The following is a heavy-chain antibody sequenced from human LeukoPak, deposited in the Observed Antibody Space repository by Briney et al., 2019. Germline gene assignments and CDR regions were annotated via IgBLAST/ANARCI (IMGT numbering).Heavy chain of an antibody. CDR3: ANLTH. CDR2: ISRTGNIV. Sequence: GGSLRLSCVATGFSFSNCSMHWVRQAPGKGLEWVSYISRTGNIVYYADSVKGRFTISRDNAKDSLFLQMDSLRDEDTAVYYCANLTHWGQGILVTVSS. J-gene: IGHJ4*02. CDR1: GFSFSNCS. D-gene: IGHD2-21*02. V-gene: IGHV3-48*02.